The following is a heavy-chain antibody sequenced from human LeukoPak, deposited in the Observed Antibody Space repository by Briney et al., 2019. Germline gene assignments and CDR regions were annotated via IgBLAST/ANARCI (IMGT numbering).Heavy chain of an antibody. Sequence: GGSLRLSCAASGFTFSTYAIHWIRQAPGRGLEWVTFISFDGNYKYYTDSVRGRFTISRDNSKNTLYLQMHSLGAEDTAVYYCARPGYTNSWHFDYRGQGTLVTASS. V-gene: IGHV3-30-3*01. D-gene: IGHD6-13*01. CDR2: ISFDGNYK. J-gene: IGHJ4*02. CDR1: GFTFSTYA. CDR3: ARPGYTNSWHFDY.